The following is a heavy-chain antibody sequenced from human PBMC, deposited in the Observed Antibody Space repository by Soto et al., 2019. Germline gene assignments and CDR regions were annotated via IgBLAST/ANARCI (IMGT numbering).Heavy chain of an antibody. CDR3: ARHRITTSIAWFDP. V-gene: IGHV1-69*13. J-gene: IGHJ5*02. CDR1: GGTFSSYA. CDR2: IIPIFGTA. Sequence: SVKVSCKASGGTFSSYAISWVRQAPGQGLEWMGGIIPIFGTANYAQKFQGRVTITADVSTSTAYMELSSLRSDDTAVYYCARHRITTSIAWFDPWGQGTQVTSPQ. D-gene: IGHD4-4*01.